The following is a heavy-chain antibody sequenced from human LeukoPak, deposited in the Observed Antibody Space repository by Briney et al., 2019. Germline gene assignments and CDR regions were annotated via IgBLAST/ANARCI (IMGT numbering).Heavy chain of an antibody. J-gene: IGHJ3*02. CDR2: IYYSGST. CDR3: ARHIDSSGYTTFHI. CDR1: GGSISSYY. Sequence: SETLSLTCTVSGGSISSYYWSWIRQPPGKGLEWIGYIYYSGSTNYNPSLKSRVTISVDTSKNQFSLKLSSVTAADTAVYYCARHIDSSGYTTFHIWGQGTMVTVSS. D-gene: IGHD3-22*01. V-gene: IGHV4-59*08.